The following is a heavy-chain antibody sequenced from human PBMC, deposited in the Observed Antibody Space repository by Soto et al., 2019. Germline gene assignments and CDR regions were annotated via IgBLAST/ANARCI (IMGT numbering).Heavy chain of an antibody. V-gene: IGHV3-23*01. J-gene: IGHJ4*02. D-gene: IGHD2-15*01. CDR1: EITFRNYA. Sequence: PGGSLRLSCVASEITFRNYAMSWVRQAPGKGLEWFAAITDSGGDTYYADSVKGRFTISRDNSDNTLYLQMNSLRSEDTAVYYCAKGSSGSRPYYFDYRGQGTLVTVSS. CDR3: AKGSSGSRPYYFDY. CDR2: ITDSGGDT.